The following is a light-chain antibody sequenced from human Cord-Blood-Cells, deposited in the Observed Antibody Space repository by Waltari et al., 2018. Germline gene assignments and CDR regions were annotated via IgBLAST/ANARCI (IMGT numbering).Light chain of an antibody. J-gene: IGKJ2*01. V-gene: IGKV3-20*01. CDR2: GAS. CDR3: QQYGSSPPT. Sequence: EIVMTQSPATLSVSPGERATLSCRASQSVSSSYLAWYQQKPGQAPRLLIYGASSRATGIPDRFSGSGSGTDFTLTISRLEPEDFAVYYCQQYGSSPPTFGQGTKLEIK. CDR1: QSVSSSY.